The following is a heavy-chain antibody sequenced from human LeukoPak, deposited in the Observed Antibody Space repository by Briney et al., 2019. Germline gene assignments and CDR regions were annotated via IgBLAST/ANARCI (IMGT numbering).Heavy chain of an antibody. D-gene: IGHD1-14*01. CDR1: GGSISSSSYY. CDR3: AREIGIRFDY. V-gene: IGHV4-39*07. Sequence: SETLSLTCTVSGGSISSSSYYWGWVRQPPGKGLEWIGSIYYSGSTYYNPSLKSRVTISVDTSKNQFSLKLSSVTAADTAVYYCAREIGIRFDYWGQGTLVTVSS. CDR2: IYYSGST. J-gene: IGHJ4*02.